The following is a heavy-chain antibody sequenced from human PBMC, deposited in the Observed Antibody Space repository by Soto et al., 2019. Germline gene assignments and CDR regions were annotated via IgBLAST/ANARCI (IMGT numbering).Heavy chain of an antibody. Sequence: QVQLVESGGGVVQPGRSLRLSCAASGFTFSSYAMHWVRQAPGKGLEWVAVISYDGSNKYYADSVKGRFTISRDNSKNTLYQQMNSLRAEDTAVYYCAKSSLDNWFDPWGQGTLVTVSS. CDR3: AKSSLDNWFDP. CDR2: ISYDGSNK. V-gene: IGHV3-30-3*01. CDR1: GFTFSSYA. J-gene: IGHJ5*02.